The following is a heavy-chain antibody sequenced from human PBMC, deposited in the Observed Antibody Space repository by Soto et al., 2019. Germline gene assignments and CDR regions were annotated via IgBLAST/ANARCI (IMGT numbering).Heavy chain of an antibody. CDR3: ARGGYYDSSGSRDYHYYGMNV. V-gene: IGHV5-10-1*01. CDR1: GYSFTSYW. Sequence: LGGSLKISCKGSGYSFTSYWISWVRQMPGKSLEWLGRIDPIDSYTNYSPSFQGHVTISADTSSKTAYLDLRSLRSDDTAVYYCARGGYYDSSGSRDYHYYGMNVWGQGTTVTVSS. J-gene: IGHJ6*02. D-gene: IGHD3-22*01. CDR2: IDPIDSYT.